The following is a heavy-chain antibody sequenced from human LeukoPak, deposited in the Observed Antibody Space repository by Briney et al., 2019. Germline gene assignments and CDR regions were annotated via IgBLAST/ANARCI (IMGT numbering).Heavy chain of an antibody. CDR2: IQNSART. CDR3: ATDYSNFYGMDV. D-gene: IGHD4-11*01. J-gene: IGHJ6*02. CDR1: GGSVNSGSYF. V-gene: IGHV4-61*01. Sequence: PETLSLTCTDSGGSVNSGSYFWSWIRQPPGKGLERIGYIQNSARTNYNPSLESRVTISVDSSKDQFSLRLSSVTAADTAVYYCATDYSNFYGMDVWGQGTTVTVSS.